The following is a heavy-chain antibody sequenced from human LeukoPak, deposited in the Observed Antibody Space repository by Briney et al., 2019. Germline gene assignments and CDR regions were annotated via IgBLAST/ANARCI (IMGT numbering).Heavy chain of an antibody. CDR3: ARQGGTTVTLSWFDP. D-gene: IGHD4-17*01. V-gene: IGHV1-46*01. CDR2: INPSGGST. Sequence: ASVKVSCKASGYTFTSYYMHWVRQAPGQGLEWMGIINPSGGSTSYAQKFQGRVTMTRDTSTSTVYMELSSLRSEDTAVYYCARQGGTTVTLSWFDPWGQGTLVTVSS. CDR1: GYTFTSYY. J-gene: IGHJ5*02.